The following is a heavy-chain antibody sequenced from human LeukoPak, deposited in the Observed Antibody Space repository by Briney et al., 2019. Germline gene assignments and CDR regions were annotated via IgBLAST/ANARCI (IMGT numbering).Heavy chain of an antibody. V-gene: IGHV4-31*03. CDR3: ARTMVRGVTSCFDY. D-gene: IGHD3-10*01. Sequence: SSQTLSLTCTVSGGSISSGGYYWSWIRQHPGKGLEWIGYTYYSGSTYYNPSLKSRVTISVDTSKNQFSLKLSSVTAADTAVYYCARTMVRGVTSCFDYWGQGTLVTVSS. CDR1: GGSISSGGYY. CDR2: TYYSGST. J-gene: IGHJ4*02.